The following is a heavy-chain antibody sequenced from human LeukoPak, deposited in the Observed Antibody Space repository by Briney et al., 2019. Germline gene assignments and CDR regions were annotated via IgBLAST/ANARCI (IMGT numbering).Heavy chain of an antibody. CDR2: INHSGST. Sequence: PSETLSLTCAVYGGSFSDYYWSWIRQPPGKGLEWIGEINHSGSTNYNPSLKSRVTISIDTSKNQFSLKLSSVTAADTAMYYCARTVLYYGMDVWGQGTTVTVSS. CDR3: ARTVLYYGMDV. CDR1: GGSFSDYY. V-gene: IGHV4-34*01. J-gene: IGHJ6*02. D-gene: IGHD3-10*01.